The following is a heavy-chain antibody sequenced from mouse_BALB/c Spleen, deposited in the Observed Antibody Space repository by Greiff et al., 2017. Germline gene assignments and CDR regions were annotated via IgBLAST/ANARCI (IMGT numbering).Heavy chain of an antibody. J-gene: IGHJ4*01. CDR2: ILPGSGST. CDR1: GYTFSSYW. Sequence: VQLKQSGAELMKPGASVKISCKATGYTFSSYWIEWVKQRPGHGLEWIGEILPGSGSTNYNEKFKGKATFTADTSSNTAYMQLSSLTSEDSAVYYCARSGNSPYYYAMDYWGQGTSVTVSS. V-gene: IGHV1-9*01. D-gene: IGHD1-3*01. CDR3: ARSGNSPYYYAMDY.